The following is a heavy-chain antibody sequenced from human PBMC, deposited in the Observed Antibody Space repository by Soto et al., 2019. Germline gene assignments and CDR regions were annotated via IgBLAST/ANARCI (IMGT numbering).Heavy chain of an antibody. D-gene: IGHD3-3*01. J-gene: IGHJ4*02. V-gene: IGHV3-30*18. Sequence: GGSLRLSCAASGFTFSSYGMHWVRQAPGKGLEWVAVISYDGSNKYYADSVKGRFTISRDNSKNTLYLQMNSLRAEDTAVYYCAKDEIFGVVTLDYWGQGTLVTVSS. CDR2: ISYDGSNK. CDR1: GFTFSSYG. CDR3: AKDEIFGVVTLDY.